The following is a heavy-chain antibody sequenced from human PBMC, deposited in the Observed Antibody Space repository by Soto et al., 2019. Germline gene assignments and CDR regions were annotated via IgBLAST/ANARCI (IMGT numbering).Heavy chain of an antibody. V-gene: IGHV4-59*01. Sequence: QVQLQESGPGLVKPSETLSLTCTVSGGSISSYYWSWIRQPPGKGLEWIGYIYYSGSTNYNPSLKSRVTISVDTSKNQFSLKLSSVTAADTAVYYCARDRPTAAAGAYTHFDLWGRGTLVTVSS. CDR1: GGSISSYY. J-gene: IGHJ2*01. D-gene: IGHD6-13*01. CDR3: ARDRPTAAAGAYTHFDL. CDR2: IYYSGST.